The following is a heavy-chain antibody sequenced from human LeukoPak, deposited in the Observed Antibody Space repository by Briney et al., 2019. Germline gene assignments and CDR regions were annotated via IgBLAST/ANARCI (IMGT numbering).Heavy chain of an antibody. V-gene: IGHV3-23*01. J-gene: IGHJ4*02. CDR2: ISGSGGST. D-gene: IGHD3-3*01. Sequence: QPGGSLRLSRAASGFTFSSYAMSWVRQAPGKGLEWVSAISGSGGSTYYADSVKGRFTISRDNSKNTLYLQMNSLRAEDTAVYYCAKETYYDFWSGYQKFDYWGQGTLVTVSS. CDR1: GFTFSSYA. CDR3: AKETYYDFWSGYQKFDY.